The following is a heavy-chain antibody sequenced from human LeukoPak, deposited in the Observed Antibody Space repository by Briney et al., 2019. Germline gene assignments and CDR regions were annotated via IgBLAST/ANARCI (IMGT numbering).Heavy chain of an antibody. CDR3: AKEEEENWFDP. V-gene: IGHV3-43*01. Sequence: GGSLRLSCAASGFTFDDYTMHWVRQAPGKGLEWVSLISWDGGSTYYADSVKGRFTISRDNGKNSLYLQMNSLRTEDTALYYCAKEEEENWFDPWGQGTLVTVSS. J-gene: IGHJ5*02. CDR2: ISWDGGST. CDR1: GFTFDDYT.